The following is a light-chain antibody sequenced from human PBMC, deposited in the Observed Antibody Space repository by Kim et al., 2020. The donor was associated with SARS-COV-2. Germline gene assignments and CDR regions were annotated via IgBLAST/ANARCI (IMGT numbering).Light chain of an antibody. CDR2: AAS. Sequence: SPGARATLTCRASQSVTISFLAWYQQRPGQAPRLLIYAASSRATGIPDRFSGSGSGTDFTLTINRLEPEDFAVYYCQQYAYSPRTFGQGTKVEIK. CDR3: QQYAYSPRT. J-gene: IGKJ1*01. V-gene: IGKV3-20*01. CDR1: QSVTISF.